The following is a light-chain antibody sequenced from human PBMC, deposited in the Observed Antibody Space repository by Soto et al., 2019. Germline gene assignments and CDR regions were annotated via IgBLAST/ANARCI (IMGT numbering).Light chain of an antibody. CDR1: SSDVGGYNY. Sequence: QSALTQPPSASGAPGQSVTISRTGTSSDVGGYNYVSWFQQHPGRAPKLMIYEVSKRPSGVPDRFSGSKSGNTASLTVSGLQAEDEADYFCTSYAATYIVLVGGGTKLTVL. J-gene: IGLJ2*01. CDR2: EVS. V-gene: IGLV2-8*01. CDR3: TSYAATYIVL.